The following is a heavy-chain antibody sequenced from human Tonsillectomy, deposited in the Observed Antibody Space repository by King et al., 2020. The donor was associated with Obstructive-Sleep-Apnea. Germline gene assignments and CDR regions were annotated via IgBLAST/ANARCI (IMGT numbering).Heavy chain of an antibody. CDR2: ISSSSSTI. CDR1: GFNFSSYS. J-gene: IGHJ6*02. D-gene: IGHD3/OR15-3a*01. Sequence: VQLVESGGGLVQPGGSLRLSCAASGFNFSSYSMNWVRQAPGKGLEWVSYISSSSSTIYYADSVKGRFTISRDNAKNSLYLQMNSLRAEDTAVYFCASQTLSFTRFGLLYYYYGMDVWGQGTTVTVSS. V-gene: IGHV3-48*04. CDR3: ASQTLSFTRFGLLYYYYGMDV.